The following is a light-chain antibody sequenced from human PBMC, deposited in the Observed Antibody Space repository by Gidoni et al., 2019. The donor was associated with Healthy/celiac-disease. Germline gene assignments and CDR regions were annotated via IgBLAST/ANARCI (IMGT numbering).Light chain of an antibody. J-gene: IGKJ5*01. CDR2: DAS. CDR3: QQRSNWPPRIT. CDR1: QSVSSY. V-gene: IGKV3-11*01. Sequence: EIVLTQSPATLSVSPGERATLSCRASQSVSSYLAWYQQKPGQAPRLLIYDASNRATGIPARFSGSGSGTDFTLTISSLEPEDFAVYYCQQRSNWPPRITFXXXTRLEIK.